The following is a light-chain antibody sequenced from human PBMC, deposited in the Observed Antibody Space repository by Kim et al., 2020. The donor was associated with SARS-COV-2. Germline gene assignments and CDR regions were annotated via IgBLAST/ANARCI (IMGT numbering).Light chain of an antibody. CDR3: QQYSNSPIT. J-gene: IGKJ4*01. CDR2: GAS. Sequence: SPVGDAITTSRRSKRVSGSRLAWHQQKPGQAPRLLIYGASNRETGIPDRFSGSGSGTEFTLTISRLEPDDFATYYCQQYSNSPITFGGGTKVDIK. V-gene: IGKV3-20*01. CDR1: KRVSGSR.